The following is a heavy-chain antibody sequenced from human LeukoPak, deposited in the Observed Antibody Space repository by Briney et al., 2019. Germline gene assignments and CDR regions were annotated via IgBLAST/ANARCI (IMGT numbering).Heavy chain of an antibody. Sequence: PGGSLRLSCAASGFTFGSYAMSWVRQAPGKGLEWVSAISGSGGSTYYADSVKGRFTISRDNSKNTLYLQMNSLRAEDTAVYYCSTGVVRFLEWLPPANDFDYWGQGTLVTVSS. CDR1: GFTFGSYA. CDR3: STGVVRFLEWLPPANDFDY. D-gene: IGHD3-3*01. V-gene: IGHV3-23*01. J-gene: IGHJ4*02. CDR2: ISGSGGST.